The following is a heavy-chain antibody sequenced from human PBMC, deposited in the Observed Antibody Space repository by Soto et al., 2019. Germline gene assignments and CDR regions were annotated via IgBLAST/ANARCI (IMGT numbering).Heavy chain of an antibody. CDR2: ISGSGGST. Sequence: GGSLRLSCAASGFTFSSYAMSWVRQAPGKGLEWVSAISGSGGSTYYADSVKGRFTISRDNSKNTLYLQMKSLGAEDTAVYYCAKESPYYDILKIEQGDDAFDIWGQGTMVTVSS. CDR1: GFTFSSYA. CDR3: AKESPYYDILKIEQGDDAFDI. J-gene: IGHJ3*02. V-gene: IGHV3-23*01. D-gene: IGHD3-9*01.